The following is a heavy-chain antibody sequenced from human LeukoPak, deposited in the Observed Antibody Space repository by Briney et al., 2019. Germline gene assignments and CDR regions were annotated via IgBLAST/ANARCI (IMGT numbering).Heavy chain of an antibody. CDR3: ARDGISCSGGHCYFAS. D-gene: IGHD2-15*01. Sequence: GGSLRLSCATSGFIFGNYWMHWVRQAPGKGLVWVSRINNDGSSTTYADSVKGRFTISRDNARNTLYLQMNSLRAEDTAVDYGARDGISCSGGHCYFASWGQGTLVTVSS. CDR2: INNDGSST. V-gene: IGHV3-74*01. CDR1: GFIFGNYW. J-gene: IGHJ4*02.